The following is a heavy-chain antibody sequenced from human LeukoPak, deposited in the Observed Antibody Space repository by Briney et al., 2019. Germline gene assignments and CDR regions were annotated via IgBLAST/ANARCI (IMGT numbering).Heavy chain of an antibody. Sequence: SETLSLTCAVYGGSFSGYYWSWIRQPPGKGLEWIGEINHSGSTNYNPSLKSRVTISVDTSKNQFSLKLSSVTAADTAVYYCERYGGYCSSTSCSKFDPWGQGTLVTVSS. J-gene: IGHJ5*02. D-gene: IGHD2-2*01. CDR3: ERYGGYCSSTSCSKFDP. CDR1: GGSFSGYY. V-gene: IGHV4-34*01. CDR2: INHSGST.